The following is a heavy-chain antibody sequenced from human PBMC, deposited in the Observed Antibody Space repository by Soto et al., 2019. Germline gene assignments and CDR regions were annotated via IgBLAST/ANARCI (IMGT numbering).Heavy chain of an antibody. CDR3: ARGRTVRNYADDSSDYFYFFDY. Sequence: SETLSLTCTVSGDSISTFYWGGMRLSPGKELEWIGYVYYTWSTNYNPSLKSRVTISVDRSKNQFSLKLTSANAADTAVYYCARGRTVRNYADDSSDYFYFFDYWGQGTQVTVSS. J-gene: IGHJ4*02. D-gene: IGHD3-22*01. CDR2: VYYTWST. V-gene: IGHV4-59*01. CDR1: GDSISTFY.